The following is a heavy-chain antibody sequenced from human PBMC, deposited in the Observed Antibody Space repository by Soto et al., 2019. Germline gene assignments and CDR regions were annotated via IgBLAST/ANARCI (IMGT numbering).Heavy chain of an antibody. J-gene: IGHJ4*02. V-gene: IGHV1-18*01. CDR2: IRTYNGNA. CDR3: VRDTPPAGY. Sequence: QAQLVQSGAEVEKPGASVKVSCKASGYTFTIYHISWVRQGPGQGLEWMGWIRTYNGNANYPYRLQGTVTMTTDTSTGTAYMELRRPKSDDTAVYYSVRDTPPAGYWGQGTLVTVSS. CDR1: GYTFTIYH.